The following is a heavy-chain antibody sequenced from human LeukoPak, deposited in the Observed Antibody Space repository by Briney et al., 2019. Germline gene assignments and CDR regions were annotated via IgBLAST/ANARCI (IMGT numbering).Heavy chain of an antibody. CDR3: ARAEGAYLIDY. V-gene: IGHV3-30-3*01. J-gene: IGHJ4*02. D-gene: IGHD1-26*01. Sequence: PGGSLRLSCAASGFTFSSYAMHWVRQAPGKGLEWVAVISYDGSNKYYADSVKGRFTISRDNSKNTLYLQMNSLRAEDTAVYYCARAEGAYLIDYWGQGTLVTVSS. CDR2: ISYDGSNK. CDR1: GFTFSSYA.